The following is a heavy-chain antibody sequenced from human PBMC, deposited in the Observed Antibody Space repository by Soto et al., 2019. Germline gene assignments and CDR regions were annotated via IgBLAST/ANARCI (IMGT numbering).Heavy chain of an antibody. CDR1: GFSFSNAW. V-gene: IGHV3-15*07. D-gene: IGHD2-15*01. J-gene: IGHJ6*02. CDR2: IKRKIDGEAT. Sequence: EVQLVESGGGLVKPGGSLRLSCAASGFSFSNAWMNWVRQAPGKGLEWVGRIKRKIDGEATDYAAPVKGRFTVSRDDSKRALYLHMNSLKGDDTAVYYCTTGSVEGVWGQGTTVTVSS. CDR3: TTGSVEGV.